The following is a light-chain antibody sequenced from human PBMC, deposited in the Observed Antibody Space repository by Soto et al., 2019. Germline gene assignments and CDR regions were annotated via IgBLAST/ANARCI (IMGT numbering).Light chain of an antibody. Sequence: QSVLTQPASVSGSPGQSITISCTGTSSDVGGHHYVSWFQQHPGKAPKLIIYDVSNRPSGVSNRFSGSKSGNTASLTISGLQAEDEADYYCSSYTSSSTLVVFGGGTKLTVL. J-gene: IGLJ2*01. CDR3: SSYTSSSTLVV. CDR2: DVS. V-gene: IGLV2-14*01. CDR1: SSDVGGHHY.